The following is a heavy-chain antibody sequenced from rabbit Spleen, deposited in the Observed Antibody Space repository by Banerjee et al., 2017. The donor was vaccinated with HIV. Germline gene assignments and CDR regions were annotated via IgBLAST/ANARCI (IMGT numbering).Heavy chain of an antibody. CDR2: IYVGSSGDT. CDR1: GYSFSSSYY. D-gene: IGHD1-1*01. Sequence: QSLEESGGDLVQPGASLTLTCKASGYSFSSSYYMCWVRQAPGKGLKCIACIYVGSSGDTYYASWAKGRFTVSKTSSTTVTLRMTSLTAADTATYFCARDLVGVIGWNFYLWGPGPLVTVS. V-gene: IGHV1S40*01. J-gene: IGHJ4*01. CDR3: ARDLVGVIGWNFYL.